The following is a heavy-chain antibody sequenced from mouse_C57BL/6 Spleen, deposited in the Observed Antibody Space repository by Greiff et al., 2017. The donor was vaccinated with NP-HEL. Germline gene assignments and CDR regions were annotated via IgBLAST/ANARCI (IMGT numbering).Heavy chain of an antibody. V-gene: IGHV1-64*01. J-gene: IGHJ3*01. CDR3: AREKESAWFAY. CDR2: IHPNSGST. Sequence: QVQLKQPGAELVKPGASVKLSCKASGYTFTSYWMHWVKQRPGQGLEWIGMIHPNSGSTNYNEKFKSKATLTVDKSSSTAYMQLSSLTSEDSAVYYCAREKESAWFAYWGQGTLVTVSA. CDR1: GYTFTSYW. D-gene: IGHD6-2*01.